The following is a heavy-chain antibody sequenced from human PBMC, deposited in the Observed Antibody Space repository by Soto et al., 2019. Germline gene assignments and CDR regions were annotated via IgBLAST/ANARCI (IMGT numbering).Heavy chain of an antibody. CDR2: IVVGSGNT. J-gene: IGHJ6*02. CDR1: GFTFTSSA. Sequence: WASVKVSCKASGFTFTSSAVQWVRQARGQRLEWIGWIVVGSGNTNYAQKFQERVTITRDMSTSTAYMELSSLRSEDTAVYYCAAEAYDILTGYPNPYYYYGMDVWGQGTTVTVSS. D-gene: IGHD3-9*01. CDR3: AAEAYDILTGYPNPYYYYGMDV. V-gene: IGHV1-58*01.